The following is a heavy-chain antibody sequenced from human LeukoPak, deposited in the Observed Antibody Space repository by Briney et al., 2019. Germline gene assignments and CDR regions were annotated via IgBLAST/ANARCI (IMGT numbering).Heavy chain of an antibody. J-gene: IGHJ4*02. CDR3: ARCPVVSVPAASYSFDY. CDR1: GGSFSRYY. CDR2: IDHSGST. Sequence: PSETLSLTCAVYGGSFSRYYWTWIRQPPGKGLEWIGEIDHSGSTNYNPSLKSRVTISVDTSKNQFSLKLSSVTAADTAVYYCARCPVVSVPAASYSFDYWGPGDLVTVSS. V-gene: IGHV4-34*01. D-gene: IGHD2-2*01.